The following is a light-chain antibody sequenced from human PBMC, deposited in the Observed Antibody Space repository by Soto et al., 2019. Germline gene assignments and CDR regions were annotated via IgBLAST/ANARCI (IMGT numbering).Light chain of an antibody. CDR3: QQYYTTLT. J-gene: IGKJ4*01. CDR1: QSGLLTSNNKNY. Sequence: DIVMTQSPDSLAVSLGERATINCKSSQSGLLTSNNKNYLAWYQQKPGQPPKVLISWASTRESGVPDRFSGRGSGTDFTITITRLQAEDVAVYYCQQYYTTLTFGGGTKVEIK. V-gene: IGKV4-1*01. CDR2: WAS.